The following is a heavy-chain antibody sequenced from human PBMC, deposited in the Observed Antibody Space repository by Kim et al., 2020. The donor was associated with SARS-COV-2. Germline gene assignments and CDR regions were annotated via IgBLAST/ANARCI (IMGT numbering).Heavy chain of an antibody. J-gene: IGHJ4*02. V-gene: IGHV4-59*01. Sequence: SETLSLTCTVSGGSISSYYWRWIRQPPGKGLEWIGYIYYSGSTNYNPSLKSRVSISVDTSKNQFSLRLSSVTTADTAVYYCARGVLITFFGVVREFDYWGQGTLVTVSS. CDR1: GGSISSYY. CDR2: IYYSGST. CDR3: ARGVLITFFGVVREFDY. D-gene: IGHD3-3*01.